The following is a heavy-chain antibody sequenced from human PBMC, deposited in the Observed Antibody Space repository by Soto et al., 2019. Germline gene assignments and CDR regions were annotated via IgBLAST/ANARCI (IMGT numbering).Heavy chain of an antibody. CDR3: ATGGHNDGYNFYHGMDV. Sequence: QVQVVQSGAEVKKPGSSVKVSCKVPGGIFTTTAITWVRQAPGQGLGWLGGVIPLFDTAYYAQIFRGRLRISADGATTTAYMELSGLTSADTAVYFCATGGHNDGYNFYHGMDVWGQGTTVTVS. V-gene: IGHV1-69*01. CDR2: VIPLFDTA. J-gene: IGHJ6*02. CDR1: GGIFTTTA. D-gene: IGHD5-18*01.